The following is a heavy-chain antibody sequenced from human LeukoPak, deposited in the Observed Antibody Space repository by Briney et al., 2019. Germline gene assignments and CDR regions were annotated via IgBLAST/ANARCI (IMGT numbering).Heavy chain of an antibody. CDR1: GGSISSYY. CDR3: ARMMVIATRGRFYYYYYMDV. D-gene: IGHD2-21*01. J-gene: IGHJ6*03. CDR2: IYTSAST. V-gene: IGHV4-4*07. Sequence: SETLSLTCTVSGGSISSYYWSWIRQPAGKGLEWIGRIYTSASTNYNPSLKSRVTMSVDTSKNQFSLKLSSVTAADAAVYYCARMMVIATRGRFYYYYYMDVWGKGTTVTVSS.